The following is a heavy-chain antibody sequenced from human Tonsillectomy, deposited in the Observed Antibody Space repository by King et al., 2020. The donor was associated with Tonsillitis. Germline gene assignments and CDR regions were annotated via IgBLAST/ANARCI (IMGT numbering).Heavy chain of an antibody. CDR2: ISESGETT. Sequence: VQLVESGGGLVQPGGSLRLSCAASGFTCSGYAMNWVRQAPGKGLEWVSRISESGETTDEADSVRGRFTISRDNSRNTLYLQMNSLRAEDTAVYYCAKQFLDANWGQGTLVTVSS. CDR3: AKQFLDAN. V-gene: IGHV3-23*04. J-gene: IGHJ4*02. D-gene: IGHD1-1*01. CDR1: GFTCSGYA.